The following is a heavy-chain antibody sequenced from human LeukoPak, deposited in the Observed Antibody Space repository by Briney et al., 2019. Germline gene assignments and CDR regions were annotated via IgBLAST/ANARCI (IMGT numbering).Heavy chain of an antibody. D-gene: IGHD3-9*01. Sequence: ASVKVSCKASGYTFTGYYMHWVRQAPGQGLEWMGWINPSSGGTNYAQKFQGRVTMTRDTSISTAYMELSRLRSDDTAVYYCARVAGSDILTGYSDSSDAFDIWGQGTMVTVSS. V-gene: IGHV1-2*02. J-gene: IGHJ3*02. CDR3: ARVAGSDILTGYSDSSDAFDI. CDR1: GYTFTGYY. CDR2: INPSSGGT.